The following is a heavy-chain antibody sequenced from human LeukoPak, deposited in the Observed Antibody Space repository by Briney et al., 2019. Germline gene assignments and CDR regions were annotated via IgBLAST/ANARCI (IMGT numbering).Heavy chain of an antibody. CDR1: GFTFSSYA. V-gene: IGHV3-23*01. Sequence: GGSLRLSCAASGFTFSSYAMSWVRQAPGKGLEWVSAISGSGGSTYYADSVKGRFTISRDNSKNSLYLQMNSLRAEDTAVYYCAREKTRSGYDWLDYWGQGTLVTVSS. J-gene: IGHJ4*02. D-gene: IGHD5-12*01. CDR3: AREKTRSGYDWLDY. CDR2: ISGSGGST.